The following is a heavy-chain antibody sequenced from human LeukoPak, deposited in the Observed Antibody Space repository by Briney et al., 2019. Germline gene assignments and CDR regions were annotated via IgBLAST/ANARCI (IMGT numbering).Heavy chain of an antibody. CDR1: GYTFTSYD. V-gene: IGHV1-8*01. J-gene: IGHJ6*03. Sequence: ASVKVSCKASGYTFTSYDINWVRQATGQGLEWMGWMNPNSGNTGYAQKFQGRATMTRNTSISTAYMELSSLRSEDTAVYYCARGGLSYDSSGYYYESYYYYMDVWGKGTTVTVSS. CDR3: ARGGLSYDSSGYYYESYYYYMDV. D-gene: IGHD3-22*01. CDR2: MNPNSGNT.